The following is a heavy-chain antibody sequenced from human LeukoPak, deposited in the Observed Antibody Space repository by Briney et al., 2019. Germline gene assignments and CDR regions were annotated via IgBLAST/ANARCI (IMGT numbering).Heavy chain of an antibody. CDR3: ARGVYYYYYMDV. Sequence: SETLSLTCTVSGGSISSLYWSWIRQPPGKGLEWIGYIYYSGSTNYNPSLKSRVTISVDTSKNQFSLKLSSVTAADTAVYYCARGVYYYYYMDVWGKGTTVTVSS. V-gene: IGHV4-59*11. J-gene: IGHJ6*03. CDR1: GGSISSLY. CDR2: IYYSGST.